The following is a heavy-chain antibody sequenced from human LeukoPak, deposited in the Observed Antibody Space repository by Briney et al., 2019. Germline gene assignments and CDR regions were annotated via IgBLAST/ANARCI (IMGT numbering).Heavy chain of an antibody. J-gene: IGHJ4*02. V-gene: IGHV1-18*01. CDR1: GYTFTSYG. Sequence: GASVKVSCKASGYTFTSYGISWVRQAPGQGLEWMGWISAYNGNTNYAQKLQGRVTMTTDISTSTAYMELRRLRSDDTAVYYCARGDYDFWSGYYSFDYWGQGTLVTVSS. CDR2: ISAYNGNT. CDR3: ARGDYDFWSGYYSFDY. D-gene: IGHD3-3*01.